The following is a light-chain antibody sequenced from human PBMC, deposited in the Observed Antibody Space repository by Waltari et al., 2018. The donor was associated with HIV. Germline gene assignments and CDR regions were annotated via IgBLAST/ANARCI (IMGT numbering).Light chain of an antibody. CDR1: SSELFGYNY. CDR3: CSHTTTSTTYV. Sequence: QSALTQPASVSGSPGQSITISCTGTSSELFGYNYVSWYQKHPDKAPKLIIYEVSNRPSWVSNRFSGSKSGYTASLTISGLHAEDEADYYCCSHTTTSTTYVFGTGTKVTVL. J-gene: IGLJ1*01. CDR2: EVS. V-gene: IGLV2-14*01.